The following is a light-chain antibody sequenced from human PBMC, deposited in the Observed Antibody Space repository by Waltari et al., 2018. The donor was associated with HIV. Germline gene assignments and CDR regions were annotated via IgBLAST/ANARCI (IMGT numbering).Light chain of an antibody. Sequence: QSVLTQPPSVSGAPGQRVTISCTGSSSNIGAGYEVHWYQQLPGTGPKLLIYEINKRPSGVPDRFSGSKSGTSASLAITVLQAEDEADYYCQSYDSSLSGVLFGGGTKLTVL. CDR1: SSNIGAGYE. V-gene: IGLV1-40*01. CDR2: EIN. CDR3: QSYDSSLSGVL. J-gene: IGLJ2*01.